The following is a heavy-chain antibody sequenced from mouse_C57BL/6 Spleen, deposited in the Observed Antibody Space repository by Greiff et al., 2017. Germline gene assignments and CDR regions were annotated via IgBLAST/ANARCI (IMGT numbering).Heavy chain of an antibody. CDR3: ARGSGPAMDY. CDR2: INPNNGGT. V-gene: IGHV1-26*01. D-gene: IGHD3-2*02. Sequence: VQLKQSGPELVKPGASVKISCKASGYTFTDYYMNWVKQSHGKSLEWIGDINPNNGGTSYNQKFKGKATLTVDKSSSTAYMELRSLTSEDSAVYYCARGSGPAMDYWGQGTSVTVSS. J-gene: IGHJ4*01. CDR1: GYTFTDYY.